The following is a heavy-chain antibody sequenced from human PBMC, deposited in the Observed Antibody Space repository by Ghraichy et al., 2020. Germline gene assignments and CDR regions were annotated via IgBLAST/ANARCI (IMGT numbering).Heavy chain of an antibody. D-gene: IGHD1-26*01. Sequence: SETLSLTCSVSGGSMSGYFWSWIRQSPWKGLEWIGFVDQSGRTTYNPSLKSRVTISLDTSNFQFSLDLGSVTAADTAVYYCARDKSGTYSDYFDHWGQGTQVTVSS. J-gene: IGHJ4*02. CDR1: GGSMSGYF. V-gene: IGHV4-59*01. CDR2: VDQSGRT. CDR3: ARDKSGTYSDYFDH.